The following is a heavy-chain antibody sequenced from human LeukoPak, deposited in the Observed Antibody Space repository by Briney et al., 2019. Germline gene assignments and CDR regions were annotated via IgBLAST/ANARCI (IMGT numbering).Heavy chain of an antibody. V-gene: IGHV3-30-3*01. CDR1: GFTFSSYA. CDR2: ISYDGSNK. J-gene: IGHJ3*02. Sequence: GGSLRLSCAASGFTFSSYAMSWVRQAPGKGLEWVAVISYDGSNKYYADSVKGRFTISRDNSKNTLYLQMNSLRAEDTAVYYCARDHNAFDIWGQGTMVTVSS. CDR3: ARDHNAFDI.